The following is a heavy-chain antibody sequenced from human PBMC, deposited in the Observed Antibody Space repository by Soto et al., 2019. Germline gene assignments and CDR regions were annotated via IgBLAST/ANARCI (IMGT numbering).Heavy chain of an antibody. CDR1: GGSVSSGSYY. CDR3: ASISGYSYGPKNYFDY. J-gene: IGHJ4*02. Sequence: SETLSLTCTVSGGSVSSGSYYWSWIRQPPGKGLEWIGYIYYSGSTNYNPSLKSRVTISVDTSKNQFSLKLSSVTAADTAVYYCASISGYSYGPKNYFDYWGQGTLVTVS. V-gene: IGHV4-61*01. D-gene: IGHD5-18*01. CDR2: IYYSGST.